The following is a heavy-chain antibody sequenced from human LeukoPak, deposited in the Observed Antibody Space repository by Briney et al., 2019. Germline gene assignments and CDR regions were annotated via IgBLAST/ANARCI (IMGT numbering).Heavy chain of an antibody. D-gene: IGHD3-3*01. CDR3: ARQPPTIFGVAKGDY. CDR2: IYPGDSDT. V-gene: IGHV5-51*01. CDR1: GYSFTSYW. Sequence: GESLKISCRGSGYSFTSYWIGWVRQMPGKGLEWMGIIYPGDSDTRYSPSFQGQVTISADKSISTAYLQWSSLKASDTAMYYCARQPPTIFGVAKGDYWGQGTLVTVSS. J-gene: IGHJ4*02.